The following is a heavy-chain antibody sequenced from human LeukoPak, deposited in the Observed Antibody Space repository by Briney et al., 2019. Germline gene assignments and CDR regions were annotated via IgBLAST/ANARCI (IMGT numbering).Heavy chain of an antibody. CDR3: ARELDPHYFNY. Sequence: RWASVKVSCKASGYTFTGYYMHWVRQAPGQGLEGMGRINPNSGGTNYAQKFQGRVTMTRDTSISTAYMELSRLRSEDTAVYYCARELDPHYFNYWGQGTLVTVSS. CDR1: GYTFTGYY. J-gene: IGHJ4*02. D-gene: IGHD6-6*01. V-gene: IGHV1-2*06. CDR2: INPNSGGT.